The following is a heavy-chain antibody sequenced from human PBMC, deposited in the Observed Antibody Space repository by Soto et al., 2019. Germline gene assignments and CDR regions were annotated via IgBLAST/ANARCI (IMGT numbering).Heavy chain of an antibody. J-gene: IGHJ4*02. V-gene: IGHV3-23*01. CDR1: GFTFNRHA. CDR2: LSDSGGSI. D-gene: IGHD2-8*01. CDR3: AKVSSAWYAGFFDL. Sequence: PGGSLRLSCTASGFTFNRHAMTWVRQAPGKGLEWVSGLSDSGGSIYYADSVKGRFTISRDNSMNTLYLQMNTLRAEDTAVYYCAKVSSAWYAGFFDLWGQGTLVTVPS.